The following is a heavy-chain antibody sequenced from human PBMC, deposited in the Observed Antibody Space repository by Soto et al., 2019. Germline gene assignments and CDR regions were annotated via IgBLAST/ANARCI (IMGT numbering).Heavy chain of an antibody. Sequence: QVQLVESGGGVVQPGRSLRLSCAASGFTFSSYGMHWVRQAPGKGLEWVAVIWYDGSNKYYADSVKGRFTISRDNSKNTLYLQMNSLRGEDTAVYYCARTFYGMDVWGQGTTVTVSS. CDR1: GFTFSSYG. CDR3: ARTFYGMDV. CDR2: IWYDGSNK. V-gene: IGHV3-33*01. J-gene: IGHJ6*02.